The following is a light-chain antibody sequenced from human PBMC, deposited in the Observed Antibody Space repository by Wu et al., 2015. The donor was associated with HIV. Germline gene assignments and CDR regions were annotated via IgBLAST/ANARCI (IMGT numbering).Light chain of an antibody. V-gene: IGKV3-15*01. CDR3: QQYNIWPET. CDR2: SAS. J-gene: IGKJ1*01. CDR1: QSVRNY. Sequence: EIVMTQSPATLSVSPGERATLSCRASQSVRNYLAWYQQKPGQAPRLLIYSASTRATGIPARFSGSGSGTEFTLTIGSLRSEDFALYFCQQYNIWPETFGQETKVEIK.